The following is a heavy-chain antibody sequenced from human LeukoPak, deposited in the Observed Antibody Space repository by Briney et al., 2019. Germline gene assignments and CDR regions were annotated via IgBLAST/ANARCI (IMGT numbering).Heavy chain of an antibody. V-gene: IGHV5-51*01. J-gene: IGHJ4*02. CDR3: ARRYSSSSSWSDY. D-gene: IGHD6-6*01. CDR1: GYSFTSYW. Sequence: GGPLKISCKGSGYSFTSYWIAWVRQMPGKGLEWMGIIYPGDSDTRYSPSFQGQVTISADKSNSTAYLQWSRLKASDTAMYYCARRYSSSSSWSDYWGQGTLVTVSS. CDR2: IYPGDSDT.